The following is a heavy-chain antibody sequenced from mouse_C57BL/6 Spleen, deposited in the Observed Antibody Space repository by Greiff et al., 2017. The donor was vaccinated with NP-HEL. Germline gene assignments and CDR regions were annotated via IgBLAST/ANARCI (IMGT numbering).Heavy chain of an antibody. CDR1: GYTFTDYE. Sequence: QVQLQQSGAELVRPGASVTLSCKASGYTFTDYEMHWVKQTPVHGLEWIGAIDPETGGTAYNQKFKGKAILTADKSSSTAYMELRSLTSEDSAVYYWTRGGSYSAWFAYWGQGTLVTVSA. J-gene: IGHJ3*01. CDR2: IDPETGGT. D-gene: IGHD6-2*01. V-gene: IGHV1-15*01. CDR3: TRGGSYSAWFAY.